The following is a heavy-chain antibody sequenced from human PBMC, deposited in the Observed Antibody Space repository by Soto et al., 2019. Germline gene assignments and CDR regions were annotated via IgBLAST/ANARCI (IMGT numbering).Heavy chain of an antibody. D-gene: IGHD3-10*01. CDR2: INAGNGNT. Sequence: QVQLVQSGAEVKKPGASVKVSCKASGYTFISYGVHWVRQAPGQRLEWMGWINAGNGNTKYSQKFQGRVTITKDTPANTAYMELSSLRSEDTAVYYCARGEELWFGELFRNWFDPWGQGTLVTVSS. CDR1: GYTFISYG. V-gene: IGHV1-3*01. J-gene: IGHJ5*02. CDR3: ARGEELWFGELFRNWFDP.